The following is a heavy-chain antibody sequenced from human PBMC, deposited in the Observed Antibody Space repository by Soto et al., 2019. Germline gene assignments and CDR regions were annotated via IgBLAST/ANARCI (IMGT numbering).Heavy chain of an antibody. CDR1: GYTFTNYY. CDR3: ARGTRYSYGYVYYGMDV. CDR2: IIPIFGKA. V-gene: IGHV1-69*13. J-gene: IGHJ6*02. D-gene: IGHD5-18*01. Sequence: ASVKVSCKASGYTFTNYYMHWVRQAPGQGLEWMGGIIPIFGKANYAQKFQGRVTITADESTSTAYMELSSLRSEDTAVYYCARGTRYSYGYVYYGMDVWGQGTTVTVSS.